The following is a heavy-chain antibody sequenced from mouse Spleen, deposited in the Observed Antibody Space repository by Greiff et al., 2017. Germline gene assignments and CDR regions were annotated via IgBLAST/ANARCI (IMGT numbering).Heavy chain of an antibody. V-gene: IGHV1-80*01. CDR3: ARSLLGYGSTFFDY. J-gene: IGHJ2*01. CDR2: IYPGDGDT. D-gene: IGHD1-1*01. CDR1: GYAFSSYW. Sequence: QVQLQQSGAELVKPGASVKISCKASGYAFSSYWMNWVKQRPGKGLEWIGQIYPGDGDTNYNGKFKGKATLTADKSSSTAYMQLSSLTSEDSAVYFCARSLLGYGSTFFDYWGQGTTLTVSS.